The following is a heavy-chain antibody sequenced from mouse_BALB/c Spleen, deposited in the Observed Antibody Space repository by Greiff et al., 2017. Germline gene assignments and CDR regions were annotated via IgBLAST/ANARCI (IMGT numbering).Heavy chain of an antibody. J-gene: IGHJ4*01. V-gene: IGHV1-87*01. CDR2: IYPGDGDT. D-gene: IGHD4-1*01. CDR3: ASTGPDYAMDY. CDR1: GYTFTSYW. Sequence: VKLMESGAELARPGASVKLSCKASGYTFTSYWMQWVKQRPGQGLEWIGAIYPGDGDTRYTQKFKGKATLTADKSSSTAYMQLSSLASEDSAVYYCASTGPDYAMDYWGQGTSVTVSS.